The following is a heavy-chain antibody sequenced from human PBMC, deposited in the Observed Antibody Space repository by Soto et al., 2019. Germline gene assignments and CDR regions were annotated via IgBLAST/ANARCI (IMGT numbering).Heavy chain of an antibody. Sequence: QVQLQESGPGLVKPSETLSLTCSVSDGSGNTGNYYWSWLRQPPGKGLEWIGHIYYIGTTNYNPSLKSRVTISVDTSKHQSSLTVTSVTAADTAVYFCAREEKQFSSYGGDFDYWGQGTLVPVSS. CDR2: IYYIGTT. D-gene: IGHD3-16*01. CDR3: AREEKQFSSYGGDFDY. CDR1: DGSGNTGNYY. J-gene: IGHJ4*02. V-gene: IGHV4-61*01.